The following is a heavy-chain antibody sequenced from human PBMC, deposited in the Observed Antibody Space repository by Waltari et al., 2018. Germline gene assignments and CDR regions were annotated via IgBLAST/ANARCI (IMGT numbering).Heavy chain of an antibody. CDR1: GFPISRFL. CDR2: IGPDGSDK. D-gene: IGHD1-1*01. V-gene: IGHV3-7*01. Sequence: EAQLVQSGGGLVQPGGSLTIPGAASGFPISRFLMAWIRQAPGQGLKWVAHIGPDGSDKYYVDSVKGRFTISRDNAENSLLLQMSSLRVEDTALYYCVGWNDPINSWGQGTLVAVSS. J-gene: IGHJ4*02. CDR3: VGWNDPINS.